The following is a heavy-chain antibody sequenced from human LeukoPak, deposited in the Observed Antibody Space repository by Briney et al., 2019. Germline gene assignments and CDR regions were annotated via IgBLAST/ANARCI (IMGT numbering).Heavy chain of an antibody. D-gene: IGHD4-11*01. J-gene: IGHJ4*02. CDR2: IYPGDADT. CDR3: ARHWDYSNYSPFDY. Sequence: GASLKISCKGSGSGFTSYWIGGGRQMPGKDLEWMGSIYPGDADTRYSPSFQGQVTISADKSNSTAYLQWSSLKASDTAMYYCARHWDYSNYSPFDYWGQGTLVTASS. CDR1: GSGFTSYW. V-gene: IGHV5-51*01.